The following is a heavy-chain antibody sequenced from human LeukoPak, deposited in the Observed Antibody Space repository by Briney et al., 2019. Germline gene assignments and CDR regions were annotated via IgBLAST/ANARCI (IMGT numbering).Heavy chain of an antibody. D-gene: IGHD5-18*01. CDR1: GFTFSDHY. V-gene: IGHV3-72*01. Sequence: GGSLRLSCAASGFTFSDHYMDWVRQAPGKGLEWVGRIRNKANSYTTEYAASVKGRFTISRDDSKNSLFLQMNSLKTDDTAVYYCARVGYSYGSYYFDYWGQGTLVTVSS. CDR3: ARVGYSYGSYYFDY. CDR2: IRNKANSYTT. J-gene: IGHJ4*02.